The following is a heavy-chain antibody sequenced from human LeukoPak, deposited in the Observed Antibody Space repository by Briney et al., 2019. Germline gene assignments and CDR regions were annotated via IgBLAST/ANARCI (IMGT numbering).Heavy chain of an antibody. Sequence: AGGSLRLSCAAAGFTFSSYWMSWVRQSPGKGLEWVANIKQDGSEKYYVDSVKGRFTISRDNAKNSLYLQMNSLRAEDTAVYYCARVSNAIWSLFDYWGQGTLVTVSS. D-gene: IGHD3-9*01. J-gene: IGHJ4*02. CDR2: IKQDGSEK. CDR3: ARVSNAIWSLFDY. V-gene: IGHV3-7*01. CDR1: GFTFSSYW.